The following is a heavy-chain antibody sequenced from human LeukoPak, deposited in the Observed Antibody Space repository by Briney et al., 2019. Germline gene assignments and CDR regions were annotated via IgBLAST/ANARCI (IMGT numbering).Heavy chain of an antibody. CDR1: GFTFSSYS. V-gene: IGHV3-48*01. D-gene: IGHD2-2*01. CDR3: AKRAAMVNFDY. CDR2: ISSSSTM. J-gene: IGHJ4*02. Sequence: GGSLRLSCAASGFTFSSYSMNWVRQAPGKGLEWVSYISSSSTMYYAGSVKGRFTISRDNAKNSLYLQMNSLRAEDTAVYYCAKRAAMVNFDYWGQGTLVTVSS.